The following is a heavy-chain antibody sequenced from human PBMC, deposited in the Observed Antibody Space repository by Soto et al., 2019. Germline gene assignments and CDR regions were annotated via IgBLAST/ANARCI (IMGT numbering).Heavy chain of an antibody. J-gene: IGHJ4*02. CDR3: ARDRRDGYNGYFFDY. V-gene: IGHV4-59*01. Sequence: SETLSLTCTVSGGSISSYYWSWMRQPPGKGLEWIGYIYYTGSTTYNPSLKSRVTIALDTSKNQFSLKLSSVTAADMAVYYCARDRRDGYNGYFFDYWGQGTLVTVSS. D-gene: IGHD5-12*01. CDR1: GGSISSYY. CDR2: IYYTGST.